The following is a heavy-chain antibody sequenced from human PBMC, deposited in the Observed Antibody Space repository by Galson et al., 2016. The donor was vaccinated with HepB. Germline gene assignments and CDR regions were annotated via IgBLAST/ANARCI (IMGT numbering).Heavy chain of an antibody. CDR1: GFTFGSHV. J-gene: IGHJ6*02. D-gene: IGHD3-10*01. Sequence: SLRLSCAASGFTFGSHVMHWVRQAPGKGLEWVAVISHDGTNQDYADSVKGRYTISRENSNNTLSLQMNSLRAEDTAVYFCAKFWGYGSGTYYNFPAGSYSFGLDVWGQGTTVTVSS. V-gene: IGHV3-30*18. CDR2: ISHDGTNQ. CDR3: AKFWGYGSGTYYNFPAGSYSFGLDV.